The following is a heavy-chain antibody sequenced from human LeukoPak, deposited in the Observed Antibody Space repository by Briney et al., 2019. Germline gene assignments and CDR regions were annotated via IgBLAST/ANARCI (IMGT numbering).Heavy chain of an antibody. CDR1: GFTFSSYS. D-gene: IGHD5-18*01. CDR3: ARSGDNYGYKFDH. J-gene: IGHJ4*02. V-gene: IGHV3-21*01. Sequence: PGGSLRLSCAASGFTFSSYSMNWVRQAPGKGLEWVSSISSSSSYIYYADSVKGRFTISRDNAKNSLSLQMNSVRAEDTAVYYCARSGDNYGYKFDHWGQGTLVTVSS. CDR2: ISSSSSYI.